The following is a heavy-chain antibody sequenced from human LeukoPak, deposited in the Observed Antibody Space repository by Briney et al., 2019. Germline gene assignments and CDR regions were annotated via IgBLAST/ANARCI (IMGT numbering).Heavy chain of an antibody. Sequence: PGGSLRLSCAASGFTFSSYAMSWVRQAPGKGLEWVSAISNSGGRTYYADSVKGRFTVSRDNSKNTLYLQMSSLRVEDTAVYYCASDTGDWFDPWGQGTLVTVSS. CDR1: GFTFSSYA. CDR3: ASDTGDWFDP. J-gene: IGHJ5*02. V-gene: IGHV3-23*01. CDR2: ISNSGGRT.